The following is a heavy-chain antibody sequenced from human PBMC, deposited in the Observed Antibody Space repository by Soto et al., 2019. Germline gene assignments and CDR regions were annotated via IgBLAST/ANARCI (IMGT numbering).Heavy chain of an antibody. D-gene: IGHD5-18*01. CDR2: IYYSGST. J-gene: IGHJ5*02. V-gene: IGHV4-31*03. Sequence: SETLSLTCTVSGGSISSGGYYWSWIRQHPGKGLEWIGYIYYSGSTYYNPSLKSRVTISVDTSKKQFSLKLSSVTAADTAVYFWARARGYSYGLWFDPWGQGTLVTVSS. CDR1: GGSISSGGYY. CDR3: ARARGYSYGLWFDP.